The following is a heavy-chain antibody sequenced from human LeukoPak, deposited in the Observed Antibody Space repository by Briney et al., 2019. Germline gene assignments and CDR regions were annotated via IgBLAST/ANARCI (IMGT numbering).Heavy chain of an antibody. V-gene: IGHV4-61*01. CDR1: GGSISSSSYY. CDR2: IYYSGST. CDR3: ARVPIAAAGLPFDI. J-gene: IGHJ3*02. D-gene: IGHD6-13*01. Sequence: KPSETLSLTCTVSGGSISSSSYYWSWIRQPPGKGLEWIGYIYYSGSTNYNPSLKSRVTISVDTSKNQFSLKLSSVTAADTAVYYCARVPIAAAGLPFDIWGQGTMVTVSS.